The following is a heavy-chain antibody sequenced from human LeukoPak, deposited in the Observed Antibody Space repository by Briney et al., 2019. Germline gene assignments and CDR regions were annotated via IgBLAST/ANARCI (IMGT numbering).Heavy chain of an antibody. CDR1: GFTISSYT. CDR3: ARERRGSFDY. V-gene: IGHV3-30*04. CDR2: ISYDGSNK. D-gene: IGHD3-10*01. Sequence: GGSLRLSCAASGFTISSYTMHWLRQAPGKGLEWVAVISYDGSNKYYADSVKVRFTISRDNSKNTLYLQMNSLRAEDTAVYYCARERRGSFDYWGQGTLVTVSS. J-gene: IGHJ4*02.